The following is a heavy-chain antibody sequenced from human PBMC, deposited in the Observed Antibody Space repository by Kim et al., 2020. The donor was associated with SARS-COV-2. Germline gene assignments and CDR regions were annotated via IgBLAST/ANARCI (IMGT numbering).Heavy chain of an antibody. V-gene: IGHV3-30*04. CDR2: ISYDGSVK. CDR1: GFTFNSFA. CDR3: AIDREASIVLPFDH. Sequence: GGSLRISCLASGFTFNSFAVHWVRQAPGKGLEWVALISYDGSVKYYAGSVEGRFTISRDNSKNTLYLQMDSLRAEDTAVYYCAIDREASIVLPFDHWGQGTLVTVSS. J-gene: IGHJ4*02. D-gene: IGHD2-15*01.